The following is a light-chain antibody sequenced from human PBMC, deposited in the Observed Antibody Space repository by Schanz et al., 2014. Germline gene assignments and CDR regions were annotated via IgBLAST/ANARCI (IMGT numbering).Light chain of an antibody. CDR3: CSYAGSTSVV. CDR1: SSDVGNYNL. J-gene: IGLJ2*01. Sequence: QSALTQPASVSGSPGESITISCTGTSSDVGNYNLVSWYQQDAGKAPKLIIYEGSKRPSGVSHRFSGSKSGSTASLRISELQAEDESNYSCCSYAGSTSVVFGGGNKRTVL. V-gene: IGLV2-23*01. CDR2: EGS.